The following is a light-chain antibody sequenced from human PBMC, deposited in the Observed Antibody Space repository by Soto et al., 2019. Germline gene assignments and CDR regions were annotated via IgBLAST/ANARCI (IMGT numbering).Light chain of an antibody. Sequence: QSALTQPPSASGSPGQSVTISCTGTNSDIGGSDYVFWYQQHPGKAPKLIIYEVTERPSGVPDRFSGSKSGNTASLTVSGLQGDDEADYYCSTYTGFYTLVFGGGTKLTVL. CDR1: NSDIGGSDY. CDR2: EVT. V-gene: IGLV2-8*01. J-gene: IGLJ2*01. CDR3: STYTGFYTLV.